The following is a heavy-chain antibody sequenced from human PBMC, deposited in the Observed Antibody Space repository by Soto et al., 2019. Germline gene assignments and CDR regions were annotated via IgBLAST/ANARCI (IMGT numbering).Heavy chain of an antibody. V-gene: IGHV1-69*13. D-gene: IGHD3-10*01. J-gene: IGHJ6*02. CDR2: IIPIFGTA. CDR3: ARNLFSGSGSYYLHYYYYGMDV. Sequence: GASVKISCKASGGTFSSYAISWVRQAPGQGLEWMGGIIPIFGTANYAQKFQGRVTITADESTSTAYMELSSLRSEDTAVYYCARNLFSGSGSYYLHYYYYGMDVWGQGTTVTVSS. CDR1: GGTFSSYA.